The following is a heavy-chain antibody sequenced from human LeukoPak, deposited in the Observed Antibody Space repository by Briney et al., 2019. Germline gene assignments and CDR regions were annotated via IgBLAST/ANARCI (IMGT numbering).Heavy chain of an antibody. CDR3: ARDYGYSLLFY. CDR2: IGAGSGNT. J-gene: IGHJ4*02. D-gene: IGHD5-18*01. CDR1: GYTFTNFA. V-gene: IGHV1-3*01. Sequence: ASVKVSCKASGYTFTNFAIHWVRQAPGQRLEWMGWIGAGSGNTKYSQKLQGRVTITRDTSASTAYMELYSLRSEDTAVYYCARDYGYSLLFYWGQGTLVTVSS.